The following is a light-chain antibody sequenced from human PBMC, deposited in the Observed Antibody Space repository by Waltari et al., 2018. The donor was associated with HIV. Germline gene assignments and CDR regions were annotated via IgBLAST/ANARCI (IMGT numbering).Light chain of an antibody. CDR2: VGTNGSH. CDR3: QTWDTGIQV. V-gene: IGLV4-69*01. J-gene: IGLJ3*02. CDR1: SGHNNYA. Sequence: QVVLTQSPSASASLGASVKLTCTLSSGHNNYAIAWHQQQPEKGPRYLMRVGTNGSHIKGDRFPDRFSRASVGTGRCVIIASLQSEDEADYYCQTWDTGIQVFGRGTKLTV.